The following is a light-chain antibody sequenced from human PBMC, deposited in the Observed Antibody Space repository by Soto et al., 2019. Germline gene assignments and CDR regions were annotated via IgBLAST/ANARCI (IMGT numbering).Light chain of an antibody. CDR3: QQYYTTPLT. J-gene: IGKJ4*01. Sequence: DIVMPQSPASLAVFLCWKTPTNXNSCQRVVYRSNNKNYLAWYQQKPGQPPKLLIYWASTRESGVPDRFSGSGSGTDFTLTINSLRAEDVAVYYCQQYYTTPLTFGGGTKVDIK. CDR1: QRVVYRSNNKNY. CDR2: WAS. V-gene: IGKV4-1*01.